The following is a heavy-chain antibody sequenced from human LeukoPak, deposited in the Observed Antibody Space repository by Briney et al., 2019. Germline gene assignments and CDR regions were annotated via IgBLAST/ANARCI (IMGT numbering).Heavy chain of an antibody. Sequence: SETLSLTCTVSGGSISSSSYYWGWIRQPPGKGLEWIGYIYYSGSTNYNPSLKSRVTISVDTSKNQFSLKLSSVTAADTAVYYCAWGSGAFDIWGQGTMVTVSS. J-gene: IGHJ3*02. CDR1: GGSISSSSYY. D-gene: IGHD3-16*01. CDR2: IYYSGST. CDR3: AWGSGAFDI. V-gene: IGHV4-61*05.